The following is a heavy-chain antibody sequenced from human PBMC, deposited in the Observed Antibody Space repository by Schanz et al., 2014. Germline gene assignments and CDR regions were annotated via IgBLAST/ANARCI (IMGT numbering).Heavy chain of an antibody. D-gene: IGHD6-13*01. CDR2: ISYSGST. Sequence: QVQLQESGPGLVKPSQTLSLTCTVSGGSVSSGGDYWSWIRQHPGKGLEWIGFISYSGSTYYNPSLKSRVTISVDTSKNQFSLNLSSATAADTAVYYCAREQIMAAAGLVDYWGQGTTVTVSS. CDR3: AREQIMAAAGLVDY. J-gene: IGHJ4*03. V-gene: IGHV4-31*03. CDR1: GGSVSSGGDY.